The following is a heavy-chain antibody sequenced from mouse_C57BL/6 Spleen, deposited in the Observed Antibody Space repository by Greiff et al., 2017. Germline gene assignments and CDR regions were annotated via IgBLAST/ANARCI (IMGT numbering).Heavy chain of an antibody. CDR2: IYPGDGDT. CDR1: GYAFRSYW. J-gene: IGHJ3*01. CDR3: ARSAQVGPWFAY. D-gene: IGHD3-2*02. Sequence: QVQLKESGAELVKPGASVKISCKASGYAFRSYWMNWVKQRPGKGLEWIGQIYPGDGDTNYNGKFKGKATLTADKSSSTAYMQLSSLTSEDSAVYFCARSAQVGPWFAYWGQGTLVTVSA. V-gene: IGHV1-80*01.